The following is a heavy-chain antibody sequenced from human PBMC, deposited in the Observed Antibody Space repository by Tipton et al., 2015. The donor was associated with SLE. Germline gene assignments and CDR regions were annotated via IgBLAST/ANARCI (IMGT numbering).Heavy chain of an antibody. D-gene: IGHD1-1*01. CDR1: GYSISSVYS. CDR3: ARAGWNDLSD. CDR2: IYHSGSS. V-gene: IGHV4-38-2*01. Sequence: TLSLTCAVTGYSISSVYSWGWIRQPPGKGLGWIGSIYHSGSSYYNSSRQSRVTISVDTSKNQFSLKLASMTAADTAVYYCARAGWNDLSDWGQGTLVTVSS. J-gene: IGHJ4*02.